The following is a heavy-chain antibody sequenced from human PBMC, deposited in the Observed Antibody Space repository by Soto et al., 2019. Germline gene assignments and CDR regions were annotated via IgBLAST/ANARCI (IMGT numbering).Heavy chain of an antibody. J-gene: IGHJ4*02. CDR1: GFTFSSYN. D-gene: IGHD3-10*01. V-gene: IGHV3-21*01. CDR3: ARGYKYYPILLDY. CDR2: ISSSSSYI. Sequence: PGGSLRLSCAASGFTFSSYNMNWVRQAPGKGLEWVSSISSSSSYIYYADSVKGRFTISRDNAKNSLYLQMNSLRAEDTAVYYCARGYKYYPILLDYWGQGTLVTVSS.